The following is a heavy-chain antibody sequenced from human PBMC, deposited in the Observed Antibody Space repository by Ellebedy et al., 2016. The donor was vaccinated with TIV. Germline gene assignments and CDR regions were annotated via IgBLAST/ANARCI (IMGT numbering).Heavy chain of an antibody. Sequence: GESLKISCAASGFTFDDYTMHWVRQAPGKGLEWVSLISWDGGSTYYADSVKGRFTISRDNSKNSLYLQMNSLRTEDTALYYCAKDGNYYDSSGYPGYYFDYWGQGTLVTVSS. V-gene: IGHV3-43*01. D-gene: IGHD3-22*01. CDR1: GFTFDDYT. J-gene: IGHJ4*02. CDR2: ISWDGGST. CDR3: AKDGNYYDSSGYPGYYFDY.